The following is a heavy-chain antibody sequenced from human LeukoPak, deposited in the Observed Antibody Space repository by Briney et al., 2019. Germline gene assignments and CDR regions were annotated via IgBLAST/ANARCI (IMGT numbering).Heavy chain of an antibody. D-gene: IGHD6-13*01. J-gene: IGHJ4*02. V-gene: IGHV3-73*01. CDR1: GFIFSGSA. CDR2: IRSKTNSNAT. CDR3: STGSWLDY. Sequence: GGSLKLSCAASGFIFSGSAMHGRRQASGKGLEWVGRIRSKTNSNATAQAASVKGRYTITRDDSKNTAYLQMNSLKTEDTAVYYCSTGSWLDYWGQGTLVTVSS.